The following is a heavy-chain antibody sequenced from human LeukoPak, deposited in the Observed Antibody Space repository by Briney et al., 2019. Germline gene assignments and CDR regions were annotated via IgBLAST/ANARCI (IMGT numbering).Heavy chain of an antibody. J-gene: IGHJ6*03. V-gene: IGHV4-4*07. CDR2: IYASGST. D-gene: IGHD1-7*01. CDR1: GGSISSYY. CDR3: ARDNTGTRYYYYMDV. Sequence: SETLSLTCTVSGGSISSYYWSWIRQPAGKGLEWIGRIYASGSTNYNPSLKSRVTISVDKSKNQFSLKLSSVTAADTAVYYCARDNTGTRYYYYMDVWGKGTTVTVSS.